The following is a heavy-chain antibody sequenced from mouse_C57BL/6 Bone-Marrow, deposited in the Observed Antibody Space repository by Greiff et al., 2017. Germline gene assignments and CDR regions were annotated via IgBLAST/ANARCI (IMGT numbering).Heavy chain of an antibody. CDR2: IYPGSGST. CDR1: GYTFTSYW. CDR3: ATLEDAMDY. J-gene: IGHJ4*01. Sequence: LQESGAELVKPGASVKMSCKASGYTFTSYWITWVKQRPGQGLEWIGDIYPGSGSTNYNEKFKSKATLTVDTSSSTAYMQLSSLTSEDSAVYYCATLEDAMDYWGQGTSVTVSS. V-gene: IGHV1-55*01.